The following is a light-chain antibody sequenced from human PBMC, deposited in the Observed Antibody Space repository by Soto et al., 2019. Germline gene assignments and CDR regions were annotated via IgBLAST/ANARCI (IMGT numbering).Light chain of an antibody. CDR2: EVS. Sequence: QSALTQPASVSGSPGQSITISCTGTRSDVGDYKYVSWYQQHPGKGPKLMIYEVSNRPSGVSFRFSGSKSGNTASLTISGLQAEDEAHYYCSSYTSSNSVMFGGGTKLTVL. CDR1: RSDVGDYKY. V-gene: IGLV2-14*01. J-gene: IGLJ3*02. CDR3: SSYTSSNSVM.